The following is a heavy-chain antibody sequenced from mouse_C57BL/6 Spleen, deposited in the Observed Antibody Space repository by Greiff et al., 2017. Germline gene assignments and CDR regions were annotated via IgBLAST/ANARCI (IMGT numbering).Heavy chain of an antibody. D-gene: IGHD1-3*01. CDR3: ARSGTGGYYFDY. Sequence: VQLQQSGAELVKPGASVKLSCTASGFNIKDYYMHWVKQRTEQGLEWIGRIDPEDGETKYAPKFQGKATITADTSSNTPYLQLSSRTSEDTAFYSCARSGTGGYYFDYWGQGTTLTVSS. CDR2: IDPEDGET. V-gene: IGHV14-2*01. J-gene: IGHJ2*01. CDR1: GFNIKDYY.